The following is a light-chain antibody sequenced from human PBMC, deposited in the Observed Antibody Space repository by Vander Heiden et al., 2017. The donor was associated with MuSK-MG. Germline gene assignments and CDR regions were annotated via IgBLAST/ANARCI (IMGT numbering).Light chain of an antibody. CDR3: QQLNSYPWT. Sequence: DIQLNQSPSFLSASVGDRVTITCRVSQGISSYLAWYQQKPGKAPKLLIYAASTLQSGVPSRFSGSGSGTEFTLTISSLQPEDFATYYCQQLNSYPWTFGQGTKVEIK. CDR2: AAS. J-gene: IGKJ1*01. CDR1: QGISSY. V-gene: IGKV1-9*01.